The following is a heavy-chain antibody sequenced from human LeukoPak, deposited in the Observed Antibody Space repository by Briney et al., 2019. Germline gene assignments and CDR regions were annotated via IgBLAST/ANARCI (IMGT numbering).Heavy chain of an antibody. CDR1: GYSISSGYC. D-gene: IGHD3-22*01. J-gene: IGHJ4*02. Sequence: PSETLSLTCAVSGYSISSGYCWGWIRQPPGKGLEWIGSIYHSGSTYYNPSLKSRVTISVDTSKNQFSLKLSSVTAADTAVYYCARPDYYDSSGYDYWGQGTLVTVSS. V-gene: IGHV4-38-2*01. CDR3: ARPDYYDSSGYDY. CDR2: IYHSGST.